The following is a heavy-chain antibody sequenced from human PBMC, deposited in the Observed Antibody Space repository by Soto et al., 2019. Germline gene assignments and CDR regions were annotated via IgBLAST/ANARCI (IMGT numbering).Heavy chain of an antibody. CDR3: ARGSVSLVDATDHYYYYYGMDV. J-gene: IGHJ6*02. Sequence: GASVKVSCKASGGTFSSYTISWVRQAPGQGLEWMGRIIPILGIANYAQKFQGRVTITADKSTSTAYMELSSLRSEDTGVYYCARGSVSLVDATDHYYYYYGMDVWGQGTTVTVSS. V-gene: IGHV1-69*02. D-gene: IGHD3-10*01. CDR2: IIPILGIA. CDR1: GGTFSSYT.